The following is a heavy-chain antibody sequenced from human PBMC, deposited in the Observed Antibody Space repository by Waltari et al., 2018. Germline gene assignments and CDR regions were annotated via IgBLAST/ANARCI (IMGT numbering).Heavy chain of an antibody. CDR2: IKSTPDGGTT. J-gene: IGHJ6*02. Sequence: EVQLVESGGGLVKPGGSLRLSCAASGFTFSNAWMSWVRQATGWGLEWVGRIKSTPDGGTTDYAAPVKSRFTISRDDSKNTLYLQMNSLKTEDTAVYYCTTGHLPRHHYYGMDVWGQGTTVTVSS. CDR1: GFTFSNAW. CDR3: TTGHLPRHHYYGMDV. D-gene: IGHD3-3*02. V-gene: IGHV3-15*01.